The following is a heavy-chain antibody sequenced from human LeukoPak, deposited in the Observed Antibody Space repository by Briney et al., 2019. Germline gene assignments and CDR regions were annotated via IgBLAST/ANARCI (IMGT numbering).Heavy chain of an antibody. V-gene: IGHV1-18*01. CDR2: ISGYNGNT. CDR3: ARDEDYGSVEFVYYGMDV. Sequence: ASVKVSCKASGYTFTSYGISWVRQAPGQGLEWMGWISGYNGNTNYAQKLQGRVTMTTDTSTSTAHMELRSLRSDDTAVYYCARDEDYGSVEFVYYGMDVWGQGTTVTVSS. D-gene: IGHD3-10*01. CDR1: GYTFTSYG. J-gene: IGHJ6*02.